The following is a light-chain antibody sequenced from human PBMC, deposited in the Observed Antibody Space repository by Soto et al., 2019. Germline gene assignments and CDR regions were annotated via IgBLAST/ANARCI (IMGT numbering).Light chain of an antibody. J-gene: IGLJ3*02. Sequence: QSVLTQPPSVSGAPGQRVTISCTGSSSNIGAGYDVYWYQQLPGKAPKLLIYGNSNRPSGVPDRFSGSKSGTSASLPITGLQAEDDADYYCQSYDSSLSGWVFGGGTKLTVL. CDR1: SSNIGAGYD. V-gene: IGLV1-40*01. CDR3: QSYDSSLSGWV. CDR2: GNS.